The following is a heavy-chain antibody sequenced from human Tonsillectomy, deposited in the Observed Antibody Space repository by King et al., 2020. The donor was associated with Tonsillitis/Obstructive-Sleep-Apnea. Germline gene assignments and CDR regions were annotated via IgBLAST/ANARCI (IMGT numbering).Heavy chain of an antibody. J-gene: IGHJ3*02. CDR3: ASHDSSGLDAFDI. CDR1: GYTFTSYG. D-gene: IGHD3-22*01. V-gene: IGHV1-18*01. CDR2: ISAYNGIT. Sequence: VQLVESGAEVKKPGASLKVSCKASGYTFTSYGISWVRQAPGQGLEWMGWISAYNGITNYAQKLQGRVTMTTDTSTSTDYMVLRSLRSDDTAVYYCASHDSSGLDAFDIWGQGTMVTVSS.